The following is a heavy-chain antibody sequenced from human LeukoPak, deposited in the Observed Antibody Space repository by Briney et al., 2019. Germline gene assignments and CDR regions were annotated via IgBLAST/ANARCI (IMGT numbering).Heavy chain of an antibody. CDR2: INPNSGGT. CDR3: ARKKYSSSEFDY. J-gene: IGHJ4*02. V-gene: IGHV1-2*02. D-gene: IGHD6-6*01. Sequence: ASVKVSCKASGYTFTGYYMHWVRQAPGQGLEWMGWINPNSGGTNYAQKFQGRVTMTRDTSISTAYMELSRLRSDDTAVYYGARKKYSSSEFDYWGQGTLVTVSS. CDR1: GYTFTGYY.